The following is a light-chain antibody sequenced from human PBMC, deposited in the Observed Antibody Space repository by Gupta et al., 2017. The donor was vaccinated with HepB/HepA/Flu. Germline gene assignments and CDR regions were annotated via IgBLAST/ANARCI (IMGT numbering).Light chain of an antibody. CDR1: QSLLHSNGYTY. CDR2: LGS. Sequence: EIVLTQSPLSLPVTPGEPASISCRSSQSLLHSNGYTYLDWYLQKPGQSPQLLIYLGSKRACGVPDRCSGRGSGTDFTLNSSGEEDEDVVFYYCQQDLQMCTFGQGTKLEIK. J-gene: IGKJ2*02. V-gene: IGKV2-28*01. CDR3: QQDLQMCT.